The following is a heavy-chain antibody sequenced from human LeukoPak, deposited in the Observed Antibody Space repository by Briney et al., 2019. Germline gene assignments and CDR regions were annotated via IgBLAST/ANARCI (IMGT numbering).Heavy chain of an antibody. V-gene: IGHV3-30*18. D-gene: IGHD3-10*01. J-gene: IGHJ5*02. CDR3: AKAGGWFGELLQTSADNWFDP. CDR1: GFTFSSYG. Sequence: PGGSLRLSCAASGFTFSSYGMHWVRQAPGKGLEWVAVISYDGSNKYYADSVKGRFTISRDNSKNTLYLQMNSLRAEDTAVYYCAKAGGWFGELLQTSADNWFDPWGQGTQVTVSS. CDR2: ISYDGSNK.